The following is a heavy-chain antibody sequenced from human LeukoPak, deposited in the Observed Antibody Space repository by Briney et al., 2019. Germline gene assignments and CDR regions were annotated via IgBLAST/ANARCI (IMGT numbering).Heavy chain of an antibody. J-gene: IGHJ6*02. CDR2: IWYDGSNK. Sequence: GGSLRLSCAASGFTFSSYGMHWVRQAPGKGLEWVAVIWYDGSNKYYADSVKGRFTISRDNSKNTLYLQMNSLRAEDTAVYYCARGRPYCTNGVCHPAIQYYYGMDVWGQGTTVTVSS. D-gene: IGHD2-8*01. CDR3: ARGRPYCTNGVCHPAIQYYYGMDV. CDR1: GFTFSSYG. V-gene: IGHV3-33*01.